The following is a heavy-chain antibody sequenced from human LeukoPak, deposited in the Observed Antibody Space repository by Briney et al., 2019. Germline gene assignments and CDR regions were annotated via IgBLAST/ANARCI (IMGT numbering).Heavy chain of an antibody. V-gene: IGHV4-38-2*02. CDR1: GYSISSGYY. Sequence: SETLSLTCTVSGYSISSGYYWGWIRQPPGKGLEWIGSIYHSGSTYYNPSLKSRVTISVDTSKNQFSLKLSSVTAADTAVYYCARVEEYSSSWDSYNWFDPWGQGTLVTVSS. D-gene: IGHD6-13*01. J-gene: IGHJ5*02. CDR2: IYHSGST. CDR3: ARVEEYSSSWDSYNWFDP.